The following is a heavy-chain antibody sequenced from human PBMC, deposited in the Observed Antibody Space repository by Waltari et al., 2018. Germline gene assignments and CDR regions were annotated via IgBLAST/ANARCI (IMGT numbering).Heavy chain of an antibody. CDR2: ITSASSPI. Sequence: EVQLVESGGGLVQPGGSLRLSCAASGFTFSNYRMNWVRQAPGKGLEWISFITSASSPICYAGYVNGRFTSSRDNAKKSLFLQMDSLRAEDTAIYYCARDNYHDNIGYSIEDYWGQGTLVTVS. V-gene: IGHV3-48*04. CDR3: ARDNYHDNIGYSIEDY. CDR1: GFTFSNYR. J-gene: IGHJ4*02. D-gene: IGHD3-22*01.